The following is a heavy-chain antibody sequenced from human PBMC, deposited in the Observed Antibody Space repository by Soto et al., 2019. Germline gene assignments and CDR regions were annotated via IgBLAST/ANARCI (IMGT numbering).Heavy chain of an antibody. Sequence: SETLSLTCTVSGGSISSSSYYWGWIRQPPGKGLEWIGSIDYSGSTYHNPSLKSRVTMSVDTSKNQFSLKLSSVTAVDTAVYYCARHLRSTITPPRVWFDTWGLGTLVTVSS. CDR3: ARHLRSTITPPRVWFDT. D-gene: IGHD1-1*01. J-gene: IGHJ5*02. CDR1: GGSISSSSYY. CDR2: IDYSGST. V-gene: IGHV4-39*01.